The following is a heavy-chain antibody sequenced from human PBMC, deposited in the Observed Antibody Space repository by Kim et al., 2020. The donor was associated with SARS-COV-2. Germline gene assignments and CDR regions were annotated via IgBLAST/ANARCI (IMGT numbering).Heavy chain of an antibody. CDR3: ARDGAATMFGVVTIPGGMDV. D-gene: IGHD3-3*01. CDR1: GCSISSDY. Sequence: SETLSLTCTVSGCSISSDYWSWIRQPPGKGLEWIGYIYYSGSTNSNPSLKSLITISVDTSKNQFSLNLSPVTAAATAVSYCARDGAATMFGVVTIPGGMDVWGKGTTVTVSS. CDR2: IYYSGST. V-gene: IGHV4-59*12. J-gene: IGHJ6*04.